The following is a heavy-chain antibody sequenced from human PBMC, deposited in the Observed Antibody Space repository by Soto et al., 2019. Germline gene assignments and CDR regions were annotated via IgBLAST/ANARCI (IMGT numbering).Heavy chain of an antibody. D-gene: IGHD6-19*01. V-gene: IGHV4-59*08. CDR2: IYYSGST. CDR3: ARHLPQWLAGRDAFDI. J-gene: IGHJ3*02. Sequence: SETLSLTCTVSGGSISSYYWSWIRQPPGKGLEWIGYIYYSGSTNYNPSLKSRVTISVDTSKNQFSLKLSSVTAADTAVYYCARHLPQWLAGRDAFDIWGQGTMVTVSS. CDR1: GGSISSYY.